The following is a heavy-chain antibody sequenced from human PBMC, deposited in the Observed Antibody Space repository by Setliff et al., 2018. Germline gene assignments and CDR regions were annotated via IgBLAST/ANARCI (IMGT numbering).Heavy chain of an antibody. CDR3: ARMGRGYSYGYILYYFDY. J-gene: IGHJ4*02. Sequence: PSETLSLTCAVYGGSFSTYYWIWIRQPPGKGLEWIGEINHSGSTNYNPSLKSRVTISVDTSKNQFSLKLSPVTAADTAVYYCARMGRGYSYGYILYYFDYWGQGTLVTVSS. CDR1: GGSFSTYY. D-gene: IGHD5-18*01. V-gene: IGHV4-34*01. CDR2: INHSGST.